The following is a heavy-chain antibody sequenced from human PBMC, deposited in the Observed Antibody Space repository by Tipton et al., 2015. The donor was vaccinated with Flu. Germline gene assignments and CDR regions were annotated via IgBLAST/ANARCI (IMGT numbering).Heavy chain of an antibody. D-gene: IGHD6-13*01. J-gene: IGHJ4*02. CDR3: GKAPYGSSWHFEI. V-gene: IGHV3-30*18. CDR1: GFTFSTYG. CDR2: ISFDGSNK. Sequence: SLRLSCVASGFTFSTYGMHWVRQSPGKGLEWVGVISFDGSNKFYADSMQGRFTISRDNSKNTLYLQMSGLRPDDAALYFCGKAPYGSSWHFEIWGQGALVTVSS.